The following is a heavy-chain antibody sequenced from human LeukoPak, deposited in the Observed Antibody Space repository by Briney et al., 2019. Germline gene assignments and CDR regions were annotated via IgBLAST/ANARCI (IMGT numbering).Heavy chain of an antibody. V-gene: IGHV3-53*01. J-gene: IGHJ5*02. Sequence: GGSLRLSCAASGFAVSTNDMSWVRQAPAKGLEWISVIYSGGSTYNADSVKGRFTVSRDNSKNTLYLQMNSLRADDTAVYYCARGPRAFDPWGQGTLVTVSS. CDR2: IYSGGST. CDR3: ARGPRAFDP. CDR1: GFAVSTND.